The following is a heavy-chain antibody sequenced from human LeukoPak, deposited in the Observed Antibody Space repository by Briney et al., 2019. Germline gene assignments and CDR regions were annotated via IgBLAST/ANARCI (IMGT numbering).Heavy chain of an antibody. Sequence: GRSLRLSCAASGFTFSLYAMHWVRQAMHWVRQAPGKGLEWVAIISYDGSNKYYADSVKGRFTISRDNSKNTLYLQMNSLRSEDTAEYYCARGDYDSSGYYYVFDYWGQGTLVTVSS. V-gene: IGHV3-30*01. D-gene: IGHD3-22*01. CDR2: ISYDGSNK. J-gene: IGHJ4*02. CDR1: GFTFSLYA. CDR3: ARGDYDSSGYYYVFDY.